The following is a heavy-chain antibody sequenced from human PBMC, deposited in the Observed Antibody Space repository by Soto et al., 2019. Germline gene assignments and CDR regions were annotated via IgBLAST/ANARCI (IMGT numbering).Heavy chain of an antibody. Sequence: PGESLKISCKGSGYSFTSYWISWVRQMPGKGLEWMGRIDPSDSYTNYSPSFQGHVTISADKSISTAYLQWSSLKASDTAMYYCARHGGEGTYCGGDCYSFYYYGMDVWGQGTTVTVSS. CDR1: GYSFTSYW. V-gene: IGHV5-10-1*01. CDR2: IDPSDSYT. D-gene: IGHD2-21*02. J-gene: IGHJ6*02. CDR3: ARHGGEGTYCGGDCYSFYYYGMDV.